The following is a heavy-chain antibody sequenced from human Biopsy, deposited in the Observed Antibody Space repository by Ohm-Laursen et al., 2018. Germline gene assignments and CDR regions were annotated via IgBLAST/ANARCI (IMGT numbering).Heavy chain of an antibody. CDR3: ARHSFGSGRDF. J-gene: IGHJ4*02. CDR2: IYHTGIT. V-gene: IGHV4-39*01. CDR1: DGSISNIINY. D-gene: IGHD3-10*01. Sequence: GTLSLTCTVTDGSISNIINYWGWIRQPLGKGLEWLGSIYHTGITAYNPSLKSRVTISVDTSNNQSSLNLSSLTAADTAVYYCARHSFGSGRDFWGQGTLVTVSS.